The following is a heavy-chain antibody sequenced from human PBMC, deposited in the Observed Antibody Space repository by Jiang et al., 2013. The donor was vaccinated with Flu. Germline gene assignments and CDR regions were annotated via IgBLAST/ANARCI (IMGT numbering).Heavy chain of an antibody. V-gene: IGHV3-23*01. Sequence: VQLLESGGGLVQPGGSLRLSCAASGFTFSDSALSWVRQAPGKGLEWVSAITGTGGSTYYADSVKGRFTISRDNSKNTLFLQMDSLSADDTAVYYCAKEDDSSGYSRSTMHYWGQGTLVSVSS. CDR2: ITGTGGST. J-gene: IGHJ4*02. CDR3: AKEDDSSGYSRSTMHY. D-gene: IGHD3-22*01. CDR1: GFTFSDSA.